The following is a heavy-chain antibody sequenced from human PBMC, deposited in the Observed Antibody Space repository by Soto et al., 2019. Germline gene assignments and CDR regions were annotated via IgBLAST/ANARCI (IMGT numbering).Heavy chain of an antibody. V-gene: IGHV1-69*06. D-gene: IGHD2-2*01. CDR3: ASVGSSAGGYYYYGMDV. Sequence: QVQLVQSGAEVKKPGSSVKVSCKASGGTFSSYAISWVRQAPGQGLEWMGGIIPIFGTANYAQKFQGRVTITAVKSTSTAYMELSSLRSEDTAVYYCASVGSSAGGYYYYGMDVWGQGTTVTVSS. CDR1: GGTFSSYA. CDR2: IIPIFGTA. J-gene: IGHJ6*02.